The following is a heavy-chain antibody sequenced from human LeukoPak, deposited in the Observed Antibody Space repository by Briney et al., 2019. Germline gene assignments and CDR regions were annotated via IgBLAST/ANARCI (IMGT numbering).Heavy chain of an antibody. V-gene: IGHV3-23*01. Sequence: GGSLRLSCAASGFTFSRHALSWVRQAPGKGLEWVSGIIGSGTSTYYADSVKGRFTISRDNSKNTLYLQMNSLRAEDTAVYHCAEDYGIYGSYYYFYMDVWGKGITVTVSS. CDR3: AEDYGIYGSYYYFYMDV. D-gene: IGHD3-9*01. J-gene: IGHJ6*03. CDR1: GFTFSRHA. CDR2: IIGSGTST.